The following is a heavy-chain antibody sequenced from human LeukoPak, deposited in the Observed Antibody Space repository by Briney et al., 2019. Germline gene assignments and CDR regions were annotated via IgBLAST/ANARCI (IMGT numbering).Heavy chain of an antibody. J-gene: IGHJ6*03. CDR2: IYYSGST. V-gene: IGHV4-59*12. D-gene: IGHD3-10*01. CDR1: GGSISSYY. CDR3: ARERAVPYYYGSGSSPSGYYCYMDV. Sequence: SETLSLTCTVSGGSISSYYWSWIRQPPGKGLEWIGYIYYSGSTNYNPSLKSRVTISVDTSKNQFSLKLSSVTAADTAVYYCARERAVPYYYGSGSSPSGYYCYMDVWGKGTTVTVSS.